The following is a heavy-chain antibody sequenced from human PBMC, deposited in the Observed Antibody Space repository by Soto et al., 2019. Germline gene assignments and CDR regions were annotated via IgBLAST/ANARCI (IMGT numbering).Heavy chain of an antibody. CDR1: GFTFSSYA. D-gene: IGHD3-10*01. CDR2: ISSNGGST. V-gene: IGHV3-64*04. Sequence: GGSLRLSCSASGFTFSSYAMHWVRQAPGKGLEYVSAISSNGGSTYYADSVKGRFTISRDNSKNTLYLQMNSLRAEDTAVYYCAKDYYYGSGSYSNYMDVWGKGTTVTVSS. J-gene: IGHJ6*03. CDR3: AKDYYYGSGSYSNYMDV.